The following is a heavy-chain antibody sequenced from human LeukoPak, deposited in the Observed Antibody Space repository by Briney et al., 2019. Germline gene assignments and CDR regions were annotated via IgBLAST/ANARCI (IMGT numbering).Heavy chain of an antibody. V-gene: IGHV4-34*01. CDR3: ARFYGSADY. CDR2: INHSGST. CDR1: GGSFSGYY. Sequence: PSETLSLTCAVYGGSFSGYYWSWIRQPPGKGLEWIGEINHSGSTNYNPSLKSRVTISVDTSKNQFSLKLSSVTAADTAVYYCARFYGSADYWGQGTLVTVSS. J-gene: IGHJ4*02. D-gene: IGHD4-17*01.